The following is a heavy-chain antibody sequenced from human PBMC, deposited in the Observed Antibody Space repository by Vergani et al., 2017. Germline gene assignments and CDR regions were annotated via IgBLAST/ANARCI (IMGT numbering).Heavy chain of an antibody. CDR1: GFTFNSYG. Sequence: QVQLVESGGGVVQPGGSLRLSCAASGFTFNSYGMHWVRQAPGKGLEWVASIRSDESRGYYVDSMEGPFTISRDNSKNTLYLQMKSLRPEDTAVYYCAKEGGGYCSGGTCYPEYWGQGTLVIVSS. CDR2: IRSDESRG. D-gene: IGHD2-15*01. J-gene: IGHJ4*02. CDR3: AKEGGGYCSGGTCYPEY. V-gene: IGHV3-30*02.